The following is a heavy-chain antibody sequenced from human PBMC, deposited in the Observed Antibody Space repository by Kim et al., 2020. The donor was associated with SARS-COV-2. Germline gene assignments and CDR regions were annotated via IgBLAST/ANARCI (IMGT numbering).Heavy chain of an antibody. CDR1: GGSISSYY. Sequence: AETLSLTCTVSGGSISSYYWSWIRQPPGKGLEWIGYIYYSGSTNYNPSLKSRVTISVDTSKNQFSLKLSSVTAADTAVYYCARGPGVRGVSTYYYYGMD. CDR3: ARGPGVRGVSTYYYYGMD. J-gene: IGHJ6*01. D-gene: IGHD3-10*01. CDR2: IYYSGST. V-gene: IGHV4-59*08.